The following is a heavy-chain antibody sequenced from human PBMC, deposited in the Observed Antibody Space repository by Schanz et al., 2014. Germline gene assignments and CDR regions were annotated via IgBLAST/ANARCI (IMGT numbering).Heavy chain of an antibody. CDR3: ANNWNLDY. CDR2: ISGGGGTT. V-gene: IGHV3-23*04. Sequence: EVQLVESGGGLVQPGGSLRLSCVASGFTFGDYAMTWVRQAPGKGLEWVSAISGGGGTTYYADAVRGRFTISRDNSKTTVYLQMNSLRAEDTAVYYCANNWNLDYWGQGTLVTVSS. D-gene: IGHD1-20*01. J-gene: IGHJ4*02. CDR1: GFTFGDYA.